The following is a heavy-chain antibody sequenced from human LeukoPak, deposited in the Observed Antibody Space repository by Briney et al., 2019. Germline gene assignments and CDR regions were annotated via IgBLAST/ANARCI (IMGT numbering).Heavy chain of an antibody. Sequence: TGGSLRLSCAAPGFTFSSSSMSWVRQAPGKGLEWVSVISGSGGSTDYADSVKGRFTISRDNSKNTLYLQMNSLRAEDTAVYYCAKGSGWYVWGQGTLVTVSS. D-gene: IGHD6-19*01. CDR1: GFTFSSSS. V-gene: IGHV3-23*01. CDR3: AKGSGWYV. CDR2: ISGSGGST. J-gene: IGHJ4*02.